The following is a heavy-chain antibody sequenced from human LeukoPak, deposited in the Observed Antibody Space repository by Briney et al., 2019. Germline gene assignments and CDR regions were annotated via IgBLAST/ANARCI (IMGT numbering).Heavy chain of an antibody. J-gene: IGHJ4*02. Sequence: SETLSLTCTVSGGSISSYYWRWIRQPPGKRLEWIGHIYYSGSTNYNPSLKSRVTISVDTSKNHFSLKLSSVTAADTAVYYCASRSSIWSGYQDTLYYFDSWGQGTLVTAPS. CDR1: GGSISSYY. CDR2: IYYSGST. CDR3: ASRSSIWSGYQDTLYYFDS. D-gene: IGHD3-3*01. V-gene: IGHV4-59*01.